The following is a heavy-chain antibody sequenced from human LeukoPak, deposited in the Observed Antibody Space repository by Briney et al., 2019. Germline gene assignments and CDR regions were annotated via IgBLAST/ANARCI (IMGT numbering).Heavy chain of an antibody. CDR2: ISRSGSTI. D-gene: IGHD3-10*01. Sequence: GGSLRLSCAASGFTFSSYEMNWVRQAPGKGLEWVSYISRSGSTIYYADSVKGRFTISRDNAKNSLYLQMNSLRAEDTAVYYCARVAKGGWFGELLSHFDYWGQGTLVTVSS. CDR3: ARVAKGGWFGELLSHFDY. J-gene: IGHJ4*02. V-gene: IGHV3-48*03. CDR1: GFTFSSYE.